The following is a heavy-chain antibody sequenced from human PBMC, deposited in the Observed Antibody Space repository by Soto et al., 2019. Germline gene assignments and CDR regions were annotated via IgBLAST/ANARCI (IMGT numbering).Heavy chain of an antibody. V-gene: IGHV3-73*01. Sequence: PGGSLRLSCAASGFTFSGSAMHWVRQASGKGLEWVGRIRSKANSYATAYAASVKGRFTISRDDSKNTAYLQMNSLKTEDTAVYYCTRRAYSSRPLGYYGMDVWGQGTTVTVSS. CDR2: IRSKANSYAT. CDR1: GFTFSGSA. J-gene: IGHJ6*02. D-gene: IGHD6-13*01. CDR3: TRRAYSSRPLGYYGMDV.